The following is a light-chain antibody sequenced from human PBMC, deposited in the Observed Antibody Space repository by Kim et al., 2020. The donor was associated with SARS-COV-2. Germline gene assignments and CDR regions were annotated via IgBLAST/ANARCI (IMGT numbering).Light chain of an antibody. CDR3: QQSYITSLT. CDR2: DAS. CDR1: QSISSS. V-gene: IGKV1-39*01. Sequence: ANVGDRVTISCRASQSISSSLNWYQQKAGKAPKLLIYDASSLQSGVPSRFSGSGSGTDFTLTISSLQPEDFASYYCQQSYITSLTFGGGTKVEI. J-gene: IGKJ4*01.